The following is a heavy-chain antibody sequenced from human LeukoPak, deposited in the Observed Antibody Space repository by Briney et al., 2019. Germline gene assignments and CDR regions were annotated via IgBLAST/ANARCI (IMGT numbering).Heavy chain of an antibody. CDR2: MNPNSGNT. V-gene: IGHV1-8*02. CDR1: GYTFTSYD. J-gene: IGHJ6*03. D-gene: IGHD5-12*01. CDR3: ARVRGHSVDRGYYYYYYMDV. Sequence: GASVKVSCKASGYTFTSYDINWVRQATGQGLEWMGWMNPNSGNTGYAQKFQGRVTMTRNTSISTAYMELSSLRSEDTAVYYCARVRGHSVDRGYYYYYYMDVWGKGTTVTISS.